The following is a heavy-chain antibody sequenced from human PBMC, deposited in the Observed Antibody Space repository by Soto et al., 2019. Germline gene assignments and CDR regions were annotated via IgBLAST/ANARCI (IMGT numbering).Heavy chain of an antibody. CDR1: GGSITSTSFY. CDR3: ARHGRDFHY. V-gene: IGHV4-39*01. Sequence: QLQLQESGPGLVKPSETLSLTCTVSGGSITSTSFYWGWIRQPPGKGLEWIGSIYYSGRTYYKSSLKSRVTISEDSSKNQFSLKLSSVTAADTAVYYCARHGRDFHYWGRGTLVTVSS. J-gene: IGHJ4*02. D-gene: IGHD1-1*01. CDR2: IYYSGRT.